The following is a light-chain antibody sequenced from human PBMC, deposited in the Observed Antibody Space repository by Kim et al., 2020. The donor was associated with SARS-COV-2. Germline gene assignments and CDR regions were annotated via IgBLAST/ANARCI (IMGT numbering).Light chain of an antibody. V-gene: IGKV1-6*01. Sequence: IRNDLGWYQQRPGKAPRLLIFAATALQSRVPSRFSGSGSGTEFILTINSLQHEDFATYFCQQDHNYPRTFGQGTKVDIK. CDR2: AAT. J-gene: IGKJ1*01. CDR3: QQDHNYPRT. CDR1: IRND.